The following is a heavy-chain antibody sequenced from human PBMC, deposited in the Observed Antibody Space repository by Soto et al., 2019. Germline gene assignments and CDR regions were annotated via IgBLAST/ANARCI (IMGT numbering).Heavy chain of an antibody. V-gene: IGHV1-8*01. D-gene: IGHD3-10*01. J-gene: IGHJ5*02. CDR1: GYSFTYND. CDR3: WRMGTFGSLNCLGP. Sequence: ASVKVCCKASGYSFTYNDISWVRQANGQGLEWMGLLHPGSGDTGHAQKFQARVTMTRDISLATAYMDLRSLRSDDTVLYDCWRMGTFGSLNCLGPWRQGTLFTVCS. CDR2: LHPGSGDT.